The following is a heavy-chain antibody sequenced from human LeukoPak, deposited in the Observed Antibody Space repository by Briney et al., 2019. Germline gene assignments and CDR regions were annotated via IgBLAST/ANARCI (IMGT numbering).Heavy chain of an antibody. Sequence: GGSLRLSCAASGFTFSSYWMHWVRQAPGKGLVWVSRINTDGSSTSYADSVKGRFTISRDNAKNTLYLQMNSLRAEDTAVYYCAREDSGYGSVVFDIWGQGTMVTVSS. CDR1: GFTFSSYW. V-gene: IGHV3-74*01. CDR2: INTDGSST. J-gene: IGHJ3*02. CDR3: AREDSGYGSVVFDI. D-gene: IGHD5-12*01.